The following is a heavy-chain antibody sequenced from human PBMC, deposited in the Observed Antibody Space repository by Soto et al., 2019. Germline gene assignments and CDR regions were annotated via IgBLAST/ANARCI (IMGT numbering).Heavy chain of an antibody. D-gene: IGHD3-10*01. Sequence: EVQLVESGGGLVQPGRSLRLSCAASGFTFDDYAMHWVRQAPGKGLEWVSGISWNSGSIGYADSVKGRFTISRDNAKNSLYLQMNSLRAEDTALYYCAKDILDGSVGTTPLDYWGQGTLVTVSS. J-gene: IGHJ4*02. CDR2: ISWNSGSI. CDR3: AKDILDGSVGTTPLDY. V-gene: IGHV3-9*01. CDR1: GFTFDDYA.